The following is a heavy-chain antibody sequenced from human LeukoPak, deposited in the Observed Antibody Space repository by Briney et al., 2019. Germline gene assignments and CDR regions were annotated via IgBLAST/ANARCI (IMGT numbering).Heavy chain of an antibody. CDR1: GGTFSSYA. Sequence: SVKVSCKASGGTFSSYAISWVRQAPGQGLEWMGGIIPIFGTANYAQKFQGRVTITTDESTSTAYMELSSLRSEDTAVYYCARGASLGYCSSTSCYTYYFDYWGQGTLVTVSS. D-gene: IGHD2-2*02. CDR3: ARGASLGYCSSTSCYTYYFDY. CDR2: IIPIFGTA. J-gene: IGHJ4*02. V-gene: IGHV1-69*05.